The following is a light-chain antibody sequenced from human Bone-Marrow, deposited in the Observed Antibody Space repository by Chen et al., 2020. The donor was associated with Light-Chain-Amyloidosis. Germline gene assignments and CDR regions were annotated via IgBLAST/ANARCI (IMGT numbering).Light chain of an antibody. Sequence: QSVLTQPPSASGTPGHRVTISCSGGISNIGSNSVNWHQQLPGTAPRLLIYNNDRRPSGVPDRFSGSTSGTSASLAISGLQSEDEADYYCVAWYDSLNGPMFGGGTKLTVL. J-gene: IGLJ3*02. CDR2: NND. V-gene: IGLV1-44*01. CDR3: VAWYDSLNGPM. CDR1: ISNIGSNS.